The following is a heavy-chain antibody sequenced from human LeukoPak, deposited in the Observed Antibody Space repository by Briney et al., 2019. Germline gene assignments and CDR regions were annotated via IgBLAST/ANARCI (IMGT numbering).Heavy chain of an antibody. CDR1: GFTVSSNF. D-gene: IGHD6-19*01. CDR3: ARDHMSVAAFFPY. CDR2: IYPDGST. J-gene: IGHJ4*02. V-gene: IGHV3-66*01. Sequence: GGSLRLSCAASGFTVSSNFMTWVRQPPGKGLEWVSIIYPDGSTYFADSVKGRFTISRDNSDNTLFLQMDSLRAEDTAVYYCARDHMSVAAFFPYWGQGSLVTVSS.